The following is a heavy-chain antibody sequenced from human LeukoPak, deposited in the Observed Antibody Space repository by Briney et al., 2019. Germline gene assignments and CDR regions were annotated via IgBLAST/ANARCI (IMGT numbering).Heavy chain of an antibody. V-gene: IGHV4-4*07. CDR2: MYNSGST. D-gene: IGHD5-12*01. J-gene: IGHJ4*02. CDR3: VRAEGGGYARY. Sequence: SETLSLTCTVSGASISNYYWSWIRQPAGKGLEWIGRMYNSGSTIYNPSLQSRVTMSLDTSSNHFSLNLISVTAADTAVYHCVRAEGGGYARYWGQGTLVTVSS. CDR1: GASISNYY.